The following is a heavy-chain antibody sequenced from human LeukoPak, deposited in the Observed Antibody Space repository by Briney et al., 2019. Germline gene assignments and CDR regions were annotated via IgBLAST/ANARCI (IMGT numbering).Heavy chain of an antibody. J-gene: IGHJ4*02. Sequence: SETLSLTCGVHGGSFNDDSWTWSRQSPGKGLEWIGEINHSGSTTYNPSLKSRFTMSVDASKNQISLRLSYVTAADTAVYYCARLGLYTSSWYRYYYFDYWGQGTLVTVSS. CDR2: INHSGST. V-gene: IGHV4-34*01. CDR3: ARLGLYTSSWYRYYYFDY. D-gene: IGHD6-13*01. CDR1: GGSFNDDS.